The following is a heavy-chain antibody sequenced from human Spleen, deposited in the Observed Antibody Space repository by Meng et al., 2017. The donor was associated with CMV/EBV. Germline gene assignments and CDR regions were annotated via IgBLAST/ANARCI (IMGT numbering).Heavy chain of an antibody. J-gene: IGHJ6*02. CDR3: AKEGTYYDILTGYPTYHYYGMDV. V-gene: IGHV3-30*02. CDR2: IRYDGSNK. D-gene: IGHD3-9*01. CDR1: GFMFNTYW. Sequence: GESLKISCAASGFMFNTYWMAWVRQAPGKGLEWVAFIRYDGSNKYYVDSVKGRFTISRDNSKNTLYLQMNSLRAEDTAVYYCAKEGTYYDILTGYPTYHYYGMDVWGQGTTVTVSS.